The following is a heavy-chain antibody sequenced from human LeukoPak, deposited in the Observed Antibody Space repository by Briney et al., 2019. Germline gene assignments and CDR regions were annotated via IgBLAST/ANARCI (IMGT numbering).Heavy chain of an antibody. D-gene: IGHD1-1*01. V-gene: IGHV4-31*03. CDR1: GGPISSGGYY. Sequence: SQTLSLTCTVSGGPISSGGYYWSWIRQHPGKGLEWIGYIYYSGSTYYNPSLKSRVTISVDTSKNQFSLKLSSVTAADTAVYYCARDTGNSRYFDYWGQGTLVTVSS. J-gene: IGHJ4*02. CDR2: IYYSGST. CDR3: ARDTGNSRYFDY.